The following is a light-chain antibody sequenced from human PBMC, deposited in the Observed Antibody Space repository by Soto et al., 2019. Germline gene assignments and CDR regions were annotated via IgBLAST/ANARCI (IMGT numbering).Light chain of an antibody. CDR3: PSYDGSLSGLV. J-gene: IGLJ3*02. CDR1: SSNIGAGYD. Sequence: QSVLTQPPSVSGAPGQRVTISCTGSSSNIGAGYDVHWYQQLPGTAPKLLIYGNSNRPSGVPDRFSGSKSGTSASLAITGLQAEDEADYYCPSYDGSLSGLVFGGGTKLTVL. V-gene: IGLV1-40*01. CDR2: GNS.